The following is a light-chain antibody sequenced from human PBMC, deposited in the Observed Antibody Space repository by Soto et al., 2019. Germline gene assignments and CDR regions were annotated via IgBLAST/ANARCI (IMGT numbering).Light chain of an antibody. J-gene: IGKJ2*01. CDR2: GAS. CDR3: QQYGSSYT. Sequence: ENVLTQSPGTLSLSPGDTATLSCRASQTIFNSYLAWYQQKPGQAPRLLIYGASSRATGIPARVSGGGSGTDFTLTITRLEPEDFAVYYCQQYGSSYTFGQGTKLEMK. CDR1: QTIFNSY. V-gene: IGKV3-20*01.